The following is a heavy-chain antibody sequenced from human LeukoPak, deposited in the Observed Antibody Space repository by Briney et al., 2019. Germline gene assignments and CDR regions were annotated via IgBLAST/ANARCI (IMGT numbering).Heavy chain of an antibody. Sequence: GGSLRLSCAASGFTFSSYAMHWVRQAPGKGLEWVAVISYDGSKRYYADSVRGQFTISRDNSKNTLYLQMNSLRAEDTAVYYCARDQVGANAFDYWGQGTLVTVSS. D-gene: IGHD1-26*01. V-gene: IGHV3-30-3*01. CDR2: ISYDGSKR. J-gene: IGHJ4*02. CDR1: GFTFSSYA. CDR3: ARDQVGANAFDY.